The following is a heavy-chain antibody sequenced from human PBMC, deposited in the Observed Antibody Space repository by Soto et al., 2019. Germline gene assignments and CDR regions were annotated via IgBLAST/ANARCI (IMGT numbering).Heavy chain of an antibody. Sequence: QVQLPESRPGLVKPSQTLSLTCTVSGGSISSGDYYWSWIRQPPGKGLEWIGYIYYSGSTYYNPSLKSRVTISVDTSQNQFSLTLSSVTAADTAVYYCARATIFGVVIFDYWGQGTLVTVSS. V-gene: IGHV4-30-4*01. J-gene: IGHJ4*02. CDR3: ARATIFGVVIFDY. CDR1: GGSISSGDYY. CDR2: IYYSGST. D-gene: IGHD3-3*01.